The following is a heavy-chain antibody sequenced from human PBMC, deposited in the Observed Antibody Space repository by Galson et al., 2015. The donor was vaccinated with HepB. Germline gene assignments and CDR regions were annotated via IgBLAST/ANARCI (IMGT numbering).Heavy chain of an antibody. CDR1: GYTLTELS. CDR2: FDPEDGET. J-gene: IGHJ4*02. CDR3: ATGVGIAVAHQFDY. V-gene: IGHV1-24*01. Sequence: SVKVSCKVSGYTLTELSMHWVRQAPGKGLEWMGGFDPEDGETIYAQKFQGRVTMTEDTSTDTAYMELSSLRSEDTAVYYCATGVGIAVAHQFDYWGQGTLVTVSS. D-gene: IGHD6-19*01.